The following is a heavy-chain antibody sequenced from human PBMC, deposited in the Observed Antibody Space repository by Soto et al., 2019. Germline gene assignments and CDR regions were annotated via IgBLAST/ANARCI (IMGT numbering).Heavy chain of an antibody. CDR1: GFTFSSYW. J-gene: IGHJ4*02. Sequence: EVQLVESGGGLVQPGGSLRLSCAASGFTFSSYWMSWVRQAPGKGLEWVANIKQDGSEKYYVDSVKGRFTISRDDAKNSLYLHMNSLRAEDTAVYYCARRAGPATNYYDSSGYFDYWGQGTLVTVSS. D-gene: IGHD3-22*01. CDR2: IKQDGSEK. V-gene: IGHV3-7*05. CDR3: ARRAGPATNYYDSSGYFDY.